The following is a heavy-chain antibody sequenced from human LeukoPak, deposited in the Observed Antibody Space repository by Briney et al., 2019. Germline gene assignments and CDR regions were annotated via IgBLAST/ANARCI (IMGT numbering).Heavy chain of an antibody. V-gene: IGHV3-21*01. J-gene: IGHJ4*02. CDR3: AIVTSGNSAADY. Sequence: GGSLRLSCAASGFDLSGHIMNWVRQAPGKGLEWVSSISSSSSYIYYADSVKGRFTISRDNAKNSLYLQMNSLRAEDTALYYCAIVTSGNSAADYWGQGTLVSVSS. D-gene: IGHD4-23*01. CDR2: ISSSSSYI. CDR1: GFDLSGHI.